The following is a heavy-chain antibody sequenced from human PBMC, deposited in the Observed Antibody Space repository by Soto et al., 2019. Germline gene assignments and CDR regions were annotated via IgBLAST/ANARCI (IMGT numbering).Heavy chain of an antibody. CDR3: ARDRVESGYPEYFQH. Sequence: GGSLRLSCAASGFTFSTYSMNWVRQAPGKGLEWVAFISSTSDTIYYADSVKGRSTSSRDNAKNSMYLQMSSLRAKDTALYYCARDRVESGYPEYFQHWGQGTLVTVSS. J-gene: IGHJ1*01. CDR2: ISSTSDTI. D-gene: IGHD3-22*01. V-gene: IGHV3-48*04. CDR1: GFTFSTYS.